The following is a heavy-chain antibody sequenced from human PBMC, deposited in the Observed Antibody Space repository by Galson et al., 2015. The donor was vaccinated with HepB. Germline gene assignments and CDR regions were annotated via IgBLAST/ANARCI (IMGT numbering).Heavy chain of an antibody. CDR2: ISSSSSYI. Sequence: SLRLSCAASGFTFSSYSMNWVRQAPGKGLEWVSSISSSSSYIYYADSMKGRFTISRDNAKNSLYLQMNSLRAEDTAVYYCARDGRDFWSGAQDYWGQGTLVTVSS. D-gene: IGHD3-3*01. J-gene: IGHJ4*02. CDR3: ARDGRDFWSGAQDY. CDR1: GFTFSSYS. V-gene: IGHV3-21*01.